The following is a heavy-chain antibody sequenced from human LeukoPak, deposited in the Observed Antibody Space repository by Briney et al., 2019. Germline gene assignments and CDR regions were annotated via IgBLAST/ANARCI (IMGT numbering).Heavy chain of an antibody. J-gene: IGHJ6*03. CDR3: ARGFGSVWHYMDV. CDR1: GFTFRSYG. CDR2: MSSSGGST. Sequence: GGSLRLSCAASGFTFRSYGMHWVRQAPGKGLEYVSGMSSSGGSTFYADSVKGRFTISRDNSKNTLYLQMGSLRAEDMAVYYCARGFGSVWHYMDVWGKGTPVTVSS. V-gene: IGHV3-64*02. D-gene: IGHD6-19*01.